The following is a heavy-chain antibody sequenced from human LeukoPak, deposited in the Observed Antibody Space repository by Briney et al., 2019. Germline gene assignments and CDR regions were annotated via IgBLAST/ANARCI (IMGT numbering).Heavy chain of an antibody. J-gene: IGHJ6*04. CDR2: ISSSSSYI. Sequence: GGSLRLSCAASGFTFSSYSMNWVRQAPGKGLEWVSSISSSSSYIYYADSVKGRFTISRDNAKNSLYLQMNSLRAEDTAVYYCARDSLPYYYGSGSDYGMDVWGKGTTVTVSS. D-gene: IGHD3-10*01. CDR3: ARDSLPYYYGSGSDYGMDV. V-gene: IGHV3-21*01. CDR1: GFTFSSYS.